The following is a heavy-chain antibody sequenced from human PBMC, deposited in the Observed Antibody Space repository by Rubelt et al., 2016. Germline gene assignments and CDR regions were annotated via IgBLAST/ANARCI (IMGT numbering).Heavy chain of an antibody. J-gene: IGHJ4*02. CDR2: IDSDGSIT. CDR1: GFTFSRYW. Sequence: EVQLVESGGGLVKPGGSLRLSCAASGFTFSRYWMHWVRQAPGKGLVWVSRIDSDGSITMYADSVKGRFTISRDNARNSLFLQRNNLGADETVVYYCARDGSEWSRDYWGPGTLVTVSS. CDR3: ARDGSEWSRDY. D-gene: IGHD1-26*01. V-gene: IGHV3-74*03.